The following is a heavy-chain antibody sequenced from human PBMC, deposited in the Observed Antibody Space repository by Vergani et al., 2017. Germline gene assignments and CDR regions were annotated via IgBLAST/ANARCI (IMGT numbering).Heavy chain of an antibody. V-gene: IGHV3-11*04. CDR1: GASIDSFY. Sequence: VLLQEPGPGLVRPSETLSLKCSVSGASIDSFYWSWIRQAPGKGLEWISYISNSGNTINYADSVKGRFIVSRDNAKKSLYLQMNSLRAEDTAVYYCARDISEKEGSTVTTDWFDPWGQGTLVTVSS. J-gene: IGHJ5*02. D-gene: IGHD4-17*01. CDR3: ARDISEKEGSTVTTDWFDP. CDR2: ISNSGNTI.